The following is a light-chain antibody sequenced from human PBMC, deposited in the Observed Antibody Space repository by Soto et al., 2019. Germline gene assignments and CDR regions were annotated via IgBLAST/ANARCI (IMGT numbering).Light chain of an antibody. Sequence: EIVMTQTPLSSPVTLGQPASISCRSSQSLVDTDGNTYLSWLHQRPGQPPRLLIYKVSNRFSGVPDRFSGSGAGTDFTLHISWVDAEDVGVYYCMQHRQSLSFGGGTKVEIK. J-gene: IGKJ4*01. CDR1: QSLVDTDGNTY. CDR3: MQHRQSLS. CDR2: KVS. V-gene: IGKV2-24*01.